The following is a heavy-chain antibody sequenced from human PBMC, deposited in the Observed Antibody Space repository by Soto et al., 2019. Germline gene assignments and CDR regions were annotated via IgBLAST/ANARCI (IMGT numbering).Heavy chain of an antibody. J-gene: IGHJ4*02. CDR2: ISGSGGST. V-gene: IGHV3-23*01. CDR3: AKFRWVAAAGPDDY. Sequence: EVQLLESGGGLVQHGGSLRLSCAASGFTFSSYAMSWVRQAPGKGLEWVSAISGSGGSTYYADSVKGRFTISRDNSKNTLYLQMNSLRPEDTAVYYCAKFRWVAAAGPDDYWGQGTLVTVSS. CDR1: GFTFSSYA. D-gene: IGHD6-13*01.